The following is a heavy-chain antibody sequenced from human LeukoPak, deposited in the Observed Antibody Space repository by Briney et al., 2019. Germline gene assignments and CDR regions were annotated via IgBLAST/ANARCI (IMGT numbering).Heavy chain of an antibody. J-gene: IGHJ4*02. CDR3: ARHGAILRSSYKLDY. Sequence: PGESLKISCKASGYSFISYWIGWVRQMPGKGLEWMGFIYPADSDTRYSPSFQGQVTISADKSISTAYLQWSSLKASDTAMYYCARHGAILRSSYKLDYWAQGTLVTVSS. D-gene: IGHD3-22*01. CDR1: GYSFISYW. V-gene: IGHV5-51*01. CDR2: IYPADSDT.